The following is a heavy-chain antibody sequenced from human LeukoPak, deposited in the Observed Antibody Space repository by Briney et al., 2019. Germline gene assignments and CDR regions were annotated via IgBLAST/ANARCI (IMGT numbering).Heavy chain of an antibody. CDR3: ARGPPYGY. CDR1: GFTFSSHW. J-gene: IGHJ4*02. CDR2: IKKDVGEK. D-gene: IGHD3-10*01. Sequence: GGSLRLSCAASGFTFSSHWMTWIRQAPGKGLEWVASIKKDVGEKFYVDSVKGRFTISRDNAKNSLYLHMNSLRVEDTAVYYCARGPPYGYWGQGTLVTVSS. V-gene: IGHV3-7*01.